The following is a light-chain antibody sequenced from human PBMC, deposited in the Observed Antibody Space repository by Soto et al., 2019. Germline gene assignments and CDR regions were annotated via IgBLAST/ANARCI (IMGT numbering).Light chain of an antibody. Sequence: MPQSPPTLSVPPGERAPPSCTASKIVSGNYLAWYHQRPGQAPRVLIHSASSRATGIPDRFTGSGSGTDFTLTITRLAPEDFGVYYCQQYSSLPRTFGQGTKVDIK. V-gene: IGKV3-20*01. J-gene: IGKJ1*01. CDR3: QQYSSLPRT. CDR1: KIVSGNY. CDR2: SAS.